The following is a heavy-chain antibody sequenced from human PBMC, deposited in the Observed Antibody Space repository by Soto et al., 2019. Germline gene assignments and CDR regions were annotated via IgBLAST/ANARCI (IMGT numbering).Heavy chain of an antibody. CDR1: GFTFSSYS. CDR2: ISSSSSTI. V-gene: IGHV3-48*02. CDR3: ARARYYGSGSYALLFDY. D-gene: IGHD3-10*01. Sequence: GGSLRLSCAASGFTFSSYSMNWVRQAPGKGLEWVSYISSSSSTIYYADSVKGRFTISRDNAKNSLYLQMNSLRDEDTAVYYCARARYYGSGSYALLFDYWGQGTLVTVSS. J-gene: IGHJ4*02.